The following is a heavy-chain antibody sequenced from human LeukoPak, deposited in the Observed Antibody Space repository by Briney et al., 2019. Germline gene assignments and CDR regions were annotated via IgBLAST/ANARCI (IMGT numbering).Heavy chain of an antibody. CDR1: GFTFSSYS. CDR2: ISSSSSYI. V-gene: IGHV3-21*01. Sequence: PGGSLRLSCAASGFTFSSYSMNWVRQAPGKGLEWVSSISSSSSYIYYADSVKGRFTISRDNSKNTLYLQMNSLRAEDTAVYYCAKGAYYYYMDVWGKGTTVTVSS. J-gene: IGHJ6*03. CDR3: AKGAYYYYMDV.